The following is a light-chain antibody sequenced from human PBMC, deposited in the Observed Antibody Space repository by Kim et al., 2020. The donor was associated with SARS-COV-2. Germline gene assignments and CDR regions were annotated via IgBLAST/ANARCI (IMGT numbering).Light chain of an antibody. V-gene: IGLV1-51*01. CDR3: GTWDSSLSAGV. CDR2: DNN. CDR1: SSNIGNNY. Sequence: QSVLTQAPSVSAAPGQKVTISCSGSSSNIGNNYVSWYQQLPGTAPKLLIYDNNKRPSGIPDRFSGSKSGTSATLGITGLQTGDEADYYCGTWDSSLSAGVLGGGTKLTVL. J-gene: IGLJ2*01.